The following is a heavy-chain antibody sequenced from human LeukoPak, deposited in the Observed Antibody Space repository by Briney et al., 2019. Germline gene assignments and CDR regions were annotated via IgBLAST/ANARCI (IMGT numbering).Heavy chain of an antibody. D-gene: IGHD6-13*01. CDR1: GGSISSGDYY. CDR2: IYYSGST. CDR3: ASSLSSNPMGGFDP. J-gene: IGHJ5*02. Sequence: SETLSLTCTVSGGSISSGDYYWSWIRQPPGKGLEWIGYIYYSGSTYYNPSLKSRVTISVDTSKNQFSLKLSSVTAADTAVYYCASSLSSNPMGGFDPWGQGTLVTVSS. V-gene: IGHV4-30-4*01.